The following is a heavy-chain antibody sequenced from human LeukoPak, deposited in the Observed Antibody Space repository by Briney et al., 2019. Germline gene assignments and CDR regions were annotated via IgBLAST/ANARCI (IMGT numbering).Heavy chain of an antibody. CDR1: GLTFTSYG. J-gene: IGHJ4*02. V-gene: IGHV1-18*01. CDR2: ISAYNGNT. Sequence: ASVKVSCKASGLTFTSYGISWVRQAPGHGLEWMGWISAYNGNTNYAQKLQGRVTMTTDTSTSTAYMELRSLRSDDTAVYYCVRVRLGGSFDYWAQGNLVTVSS. CDR3: VRVRLGGSFDY. D-gene: IGHD3-10*01.